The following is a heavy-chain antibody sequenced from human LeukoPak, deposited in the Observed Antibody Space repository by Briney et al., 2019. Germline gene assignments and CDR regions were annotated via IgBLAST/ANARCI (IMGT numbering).Heavy chain of an antibody. J-gene: IGHJ4*02. CDR1: GLIVTSNY. V-gene: IGHV3-66*01. D-gene: IGHD1-26*01. CDR3: ARDPVGATSSFFDY. Sequence: PGGSLRLSCAGSGLIVTSNYMTWVRQAPGKGLEWVSVIYSGGSTYYADSVKGRFTISRDNSKNTLYLQMNSLRAEDTAVYYCARDPVGATSSFFDYWGQGTLVTVSS. CDR2: IYSGGST.